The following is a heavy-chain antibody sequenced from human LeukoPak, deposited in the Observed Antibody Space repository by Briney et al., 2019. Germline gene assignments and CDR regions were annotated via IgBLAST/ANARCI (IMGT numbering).Heavy chain of an antibody. CDR2: INPSGGST. J-gene: IGHJ4*02. V-gene: IGHV1-46*01. D-gene: IGHD3-3*01. CDR1: GYTFTSYY. Sequence: ASVKVSCKASGYTFTSYYMHWVRQAPGQGLEWMRMINPSGGSTSYAQKFQGRVTMTRDTSTSTVYMELSSLRSEDTAVYYCARKGRFLELDYWGQGTLGTVSS. CDR3: ARKGRFLELDY.